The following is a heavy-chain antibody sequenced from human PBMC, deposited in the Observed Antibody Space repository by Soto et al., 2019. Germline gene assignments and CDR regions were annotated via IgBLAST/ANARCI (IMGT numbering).Heavy chain of an antibody. V-gene: IGHV4-31*03. Sequence: PSETLSLTCTVSGGSISSGGYYWSWIRQHPGKGLEWIGYIYYSGSTYYNPSLKSRVTISVDTSKNQFSLKLSSVTAADTAVYYCARDSYSSSWYWFGPWGQGTLVTVSS. CDR2: IYYSGST. J-gene: IGHJ5*02. CDR3: ARDSYSSSWYWFGP. CDR1: GGSISSGGYY. D-gene: IGHD6-13*01.